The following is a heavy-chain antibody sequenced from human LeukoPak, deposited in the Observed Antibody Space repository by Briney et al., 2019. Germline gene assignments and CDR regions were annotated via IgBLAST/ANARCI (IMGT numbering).Heavy chain of an antibody. J-gene: IGHJ6*03. D-gene: IGHD6-13*01. CDR2: IKQDGSEK. CDR1: GFTFSSFW. Sequence: PGGSLRLSCAASGFTFSSFWMSWVRQAPGKGLEWVANIKQDGSEKYYVDSVKGRFTISRDNAKNSLYLQMNSLRAEDTAVYYCARDNSGYSSSWTTFHYYYYYMDVWGKGTTVTVSS. CDR3: ARDNSGYSSSWTTFHYYYYYMDV. V-gene: IGHV3-7*01.